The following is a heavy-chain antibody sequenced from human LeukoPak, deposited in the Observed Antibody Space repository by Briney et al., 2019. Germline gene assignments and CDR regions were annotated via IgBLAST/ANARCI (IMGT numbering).Heavy chain of an antibody. CDR1: GYTFTSYA. CDR2: INAGNGNT. Sequence: GASVTVSCKASGYTFTSYAMHWVRQAPGQRLEWMGWINAGNGNTKYSQKFQGRVTITRDTSASTAYMELSSLRSKDTAAYYCARDGLVPGQWLVPFDYWGQGTLVTVSS. V-gene: IGHV1-3*01. J-gene: IGHJ4*02. D-gene: IGHD6-19*01. CDR3: ARDGLVPGQWLVPFDY.